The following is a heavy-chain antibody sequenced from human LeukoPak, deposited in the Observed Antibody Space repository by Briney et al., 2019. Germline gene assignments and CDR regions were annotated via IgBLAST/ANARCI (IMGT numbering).Heavy chain of an antibody. CDR2: IKQDGSEK. V-gene: IGHV3-7*01. D-gene: IGHD6-13*01. J-gene: IGHJ5*02. Sequence: GGSLRLSCAASGFTFSNYWMSWVRQAPGKGLEWMANIKQDGSEKYYVDSVLGRFIISRDNAKNSLFLQMNSLRAEDTAVYYCAREISSWYRTEGRFDPWGQGTLVTVSS. CDR1: GFTFSNYW. CDR3: AREISSWYRTEGRFDP.